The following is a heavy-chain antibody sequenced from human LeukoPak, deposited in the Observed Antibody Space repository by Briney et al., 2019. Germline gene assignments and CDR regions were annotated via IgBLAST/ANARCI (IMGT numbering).Heavy chain of an antibody. CDR1: GGSFSGYY. D-gene: IGHD2-15*01. CDR2: INHSGST. CDR3: ARGPYCSGGSCYCCWFDG. J-gene: IGHJ5*02. V-gene: IGHV4-34*01. Sequence: PSETLSLTCAVYGGSFSGYYWSWLRQPPGKGLEWSGEINHSGSTNYNPSLKSRVTISVDTSKNQFSLKLSSVTGADTAVYYCARGPYCSGGSCYCCWFDGWGQGTLVTVSA.